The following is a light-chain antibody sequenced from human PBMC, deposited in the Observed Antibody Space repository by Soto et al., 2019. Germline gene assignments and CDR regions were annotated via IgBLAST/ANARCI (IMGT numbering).Light chain of an antibody. CDR2: AAS. Sequence: AIQMTQSPSSLSASVGDRVTITCRASQGIRNDLGWYQQKPGKAPKLLIYAASSLQSGVPSRFSGSGSGTDFTLTISSLQPEXXAXXXXXXXXNYPWTFGQGTKVEIK. CDR3: XXXXNYPWT. V-gene: IGKV1-6*01. J-gene: IGKJ1*01. CDR1: QGIRND.